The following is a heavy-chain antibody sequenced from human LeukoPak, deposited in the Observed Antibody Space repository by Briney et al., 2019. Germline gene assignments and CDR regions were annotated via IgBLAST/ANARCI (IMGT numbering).Heavy chain of an antibody. D-gene: IGHD5-18*01. CDR2: IVPIFGTA. CDR1: VATLSRYA. J-gene: IGHJ5*02. CDR3: ARASDTAMDLLNWFDP. V-gene: IGHV1-69*05. Sequence: PVKLCSKASVATLSRYAISWVRQARGHRLEWMGGIVPIFGTANYAQKFQGRVTITTDESTSTAYMELSSLRSEDTAVYYCARASDTAMDLLNWFDPWGQGTLVTVSS.